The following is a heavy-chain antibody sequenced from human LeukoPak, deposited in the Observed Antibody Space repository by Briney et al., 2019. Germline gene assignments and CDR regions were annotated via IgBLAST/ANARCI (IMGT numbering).Heavy chain of an antibody. Sequence: GGSLRLSCAASGFTFSSYSMNWVRQAPGKGLEWVSSISSSSSYIYYADSVKGRFTISRDNAKNSLYLQMNSLRAGDTAVYYCARASLYDSRPQAFDIWGQGTMVTVSS. CDR2: ISSSSSYI. D-gene: IGHD3-22*01. J-gene: IGHJ3*02. V-gene: IGHV3-21*01. CDR1: GFTFSSYS. CDR3: ARASLYDSRPQAFDI.